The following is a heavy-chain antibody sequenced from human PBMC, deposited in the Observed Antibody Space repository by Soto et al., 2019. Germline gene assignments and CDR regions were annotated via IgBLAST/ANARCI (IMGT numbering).Heavy chain of an antibody. J-gene: IGHJ4*01. CDR1: GYNFTNFD. Sequence: ASVKVSCKTSGYNFTNFDINWVRQAPGRGLVWMGWMNPSSGETGSAQNFQGRVTMTRDNSTRTFFMQLTSLRSEDTAIYYCARLAEYCNGIKCYSNFDFWGRGTQVTVSS. CDR2: MNPSSGET. CDR3: ARLAEYCNGIKCYSNFDF. D-gene: IGHD2-15*01. V-gene: IGHV1-8*01.